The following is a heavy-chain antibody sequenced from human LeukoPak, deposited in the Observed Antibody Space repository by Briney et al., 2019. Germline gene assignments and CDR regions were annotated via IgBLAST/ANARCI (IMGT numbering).Heavy chain of an antibody. CDR3: ARDAADLAVAFDY. V-gene: IGHV3-21*01. CDR1: GFTFSSYN. D-gene: IGHD6-19*01. Sequence: GGSLRLSCAASGFTFSSYNMNWVRQAPGKGLEWVSSISSSSSYISYADSMKGRFTISRDNAKNSLYLQMNSLRAGDTAVYYCARDAADLAVAFDYWGQGTLVTVSS. J-gene: IGHJ4*02. CDR2: ISSSSSYI.